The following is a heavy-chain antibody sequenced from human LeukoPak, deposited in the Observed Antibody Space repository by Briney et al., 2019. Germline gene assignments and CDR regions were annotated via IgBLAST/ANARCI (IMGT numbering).Heavy chain of an antibody. CDR2: ISWNSGSI. CDR1: GVTFDDYA. D-gene: IGHD3-22*01. Sequence: GRSLRLSCAASGVTFDDYAMHWVRQAPGKGLEWVSGISWNSGSIGYADSVKGRFTISRDNAKNSLYLQMNSLRAEDTALYYCAKTDSSGYYYVLFDYWGQGTLVTVSS. V-gene: IGHV3-9*01. J-gene: IGHJ4*02. CDR3: AKTDSSGYYYVLFDY.